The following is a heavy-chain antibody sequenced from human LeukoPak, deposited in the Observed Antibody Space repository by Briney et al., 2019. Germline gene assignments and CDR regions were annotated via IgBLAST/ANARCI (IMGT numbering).Heavy chain of an antibody. J-gene: IGHJ2*01. CDR1: GGSINSFY. CDR2: MYYSGST. CDR3: ARPGRAPDGGSPFWYVDL. V-gene: IGHV4-59*01. D-gene: IGHD4-23*01. Sequence: KPSETLSLTCTVSGGSINSFYWSWIRQPPGKGLEWIGYMYYSGSTNYNPSLKSRVTISIDTSKNQFSLKLSSVTAADTAVYYCARPGRAPDGGSPFWYVDLWGRGTLVTVSS.